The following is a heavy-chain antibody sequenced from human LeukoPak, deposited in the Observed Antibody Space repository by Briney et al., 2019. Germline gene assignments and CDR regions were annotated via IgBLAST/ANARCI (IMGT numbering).Heavy chain of an antibody. CDR3: ARLGTRWLQSSYFDY. V-gene: IGHV1-69*04. CDR1: GGTFSSYA. Sequence: SVKVSCKASGGTFSSYAISWVRQAPGQGLEWMGRIIPILGIANYAQKFQGRVTITANKSTSTAYMELSSLRSEDTAVYYCARLGTRWLQSSYFDYWGQGTLVTVSS. J-gene: IGHJ4*02. CDR2: IIPILGIA. D-gene: IGHD5-24*01.